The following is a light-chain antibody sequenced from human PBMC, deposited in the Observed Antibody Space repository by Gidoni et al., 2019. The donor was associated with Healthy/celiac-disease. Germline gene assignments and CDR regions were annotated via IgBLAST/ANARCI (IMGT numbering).Light chain of an antibody. CDR1: QSISSY. V-gene: IGKV1-39*01. J-gene: IGKJ1*01. Sequence: DIQMTQSPSSLSASVGDRVTITCRASQSISSYLNWYQQKPGKAPKLLIYAESSLQSGVPSSFSGSGSGTDFTLTISSLQPEDFATYYCQQSYSTPWTFGQGTKVEIK. CDR2: AES. CDR3: QQSYSTPWT.